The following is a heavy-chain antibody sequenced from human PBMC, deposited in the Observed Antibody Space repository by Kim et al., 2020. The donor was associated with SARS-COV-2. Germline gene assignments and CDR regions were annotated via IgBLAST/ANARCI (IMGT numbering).Heavy chain of an antibody. Sequence: IYYVDAVRGRFTLSRDNDKNSLFLQMNSLRAEDTAVYYCARGPNYSPFDYWGQGTLVTVSS. CDR3: ARGPNYSPFDY. J-gene: IGHJ4*02. D-gene: IGHD4-4*01. V-gene: IGHV3-48*03. CDR2: I.